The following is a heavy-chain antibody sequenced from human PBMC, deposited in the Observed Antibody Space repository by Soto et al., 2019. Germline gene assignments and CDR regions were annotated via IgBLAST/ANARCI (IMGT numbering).Heavy chain of an antibody. CDR3: ARGRRDGYNFLGLDY. CDR2: IWYDGSNK. J-gene: IGHJ4*02. CDR1: GFTFSSYG. D-gene: IGHD5-12*01. Sequence: GGSLRLSCAASGFTFSSYGMHWVRQAPGKGLEWVAVIWYDGSNKYYADSVKGRFTISRDNSKNTLYLQMNSLRAEDTAVYYCARGRRDGYNFLGLDYWGQGTLVTVSS. V-gene: IGHV3-33*01.